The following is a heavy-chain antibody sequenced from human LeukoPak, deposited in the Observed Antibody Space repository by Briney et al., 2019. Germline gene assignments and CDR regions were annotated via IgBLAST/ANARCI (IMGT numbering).Heavy chain of an antibody. CDR2: ISSSSSTI. D-gene: IGHD3-3*01. CDR3: ARDPLASYYHYDFWSGYTSYFDY. CDR1: GFTFSSYS. V-gene: IGHV3-48*01. Sequence: GGSLRLSCAASGFTFSSYSMNWVRQAPGKGLEWVSYISSSSSTIYYADSVKGRFTISRDNSKNTLYLQMNSLRAEDTAVYYCARDPLASYYHYDFWSGYTSYFDYWGQGTLVTVSS. J-gene: IGHJ4*02.